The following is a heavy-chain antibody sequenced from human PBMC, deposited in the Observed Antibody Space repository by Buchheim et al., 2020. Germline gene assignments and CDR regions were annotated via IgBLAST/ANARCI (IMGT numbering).Heavy chain of an antibody. CDR3: ARWDNYCSGGSCYFAGGDYPFDY. V-gene: IGHV3-30*04. D-gene: IGHD2-15*01. Sequence: QVQLVESGGGVVQPGRSLRLSCAASGFTFSSYAMHWVRQAPGKGLEWVAVISYDGSNKYYADSVKGRFTISRDNSKNTLYLQMNSLRAEDTAVYYCARWDNYCSGGSCYFAGGDYPFDYWGQGTL. CDR2: ISYDGSNK. J-gene: IGHJ4*02. CDR1: GFTFSSYA.